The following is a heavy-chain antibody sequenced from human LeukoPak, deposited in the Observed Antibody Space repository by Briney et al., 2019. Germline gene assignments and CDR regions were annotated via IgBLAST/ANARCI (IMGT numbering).Heavy chain of an antibody. J-gene: IGHJ4*02. D-gene: IGHD5-18*01. V-gene: IGHV3-23*01. CDR1: GFTFSSYA. CDR2: ISGSGGST. CDR3: AKASWIQLWLPDY. Sequence: GGSLRLSCAASGFTFSSYAMSWVRQAPGKGLEWVSAISGSGGSTYYADSVKGRFTISRDNSENTLYLQMNSLRAEDTAVYYCAKASWIQLWLPDYWGQGTLVTVSS.